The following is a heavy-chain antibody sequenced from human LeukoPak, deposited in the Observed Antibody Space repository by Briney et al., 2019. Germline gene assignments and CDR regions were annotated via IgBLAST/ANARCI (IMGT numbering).Heavy chain of an antibody. CDR1: GGSISSYY. Sequence: PSETLSLTCTVSGGSISSYYWSWIRQPAGKGLEWIGRIYTSGSTNYNPSLKGRVTMSVDTSKNQFSLKLSSVTAADTAVYYCASSHLPSGPFDPWGQGTLVTVSS. V-gene: IGHV4-4*07. CDR2: IYTSGST. D-gene: IGHD3-10*01. J-gene: IGHJ5*02. CDR3: ASSHLPSGPFDP.